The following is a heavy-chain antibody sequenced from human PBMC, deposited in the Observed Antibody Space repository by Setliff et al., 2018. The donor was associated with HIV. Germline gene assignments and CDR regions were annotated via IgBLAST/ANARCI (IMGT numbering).Heavy chain of an antibody. V-gene: IGHV1-18*01. CDR3: ARFAVAGTKWSDP. D-gene: IGHD6-19*01. Sequence: ASVKVSCKASGYTFTSYGISWVRQAPGQGLEWMGWISAYNGNTKYAQQLQGRVTLTTDTSTSTAYMELRSLRSDDTAVYYCARFAVAGTKWSDPWGQGTLVTVSS. J-gene: IGHJ5*02. CDR2: ISAYNGNT. CDR1: GYTFTSYG.